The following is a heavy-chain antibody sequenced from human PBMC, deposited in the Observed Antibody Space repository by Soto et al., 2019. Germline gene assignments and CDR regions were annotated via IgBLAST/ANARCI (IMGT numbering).Heavy chain of an antibody. Sequence: GGSLRLSCAASGFTFSSYGMHWVRQAPGKGLEWVAVISYDGSNKYYADSVKGRFTISRDNSKNTLYLQMKSLRAEDTAVYYCAKATDLAVLFDDFDIWGQGTMVTVSS. D-gene: IGHD2-21*01. V-gene: IGHV3-30*18. CDR2: ISYDGSNK. CDR3: AKATDLAVLFDDFDI. J-gene: IGHJ3*02. CDR1: GFTFSSYG.